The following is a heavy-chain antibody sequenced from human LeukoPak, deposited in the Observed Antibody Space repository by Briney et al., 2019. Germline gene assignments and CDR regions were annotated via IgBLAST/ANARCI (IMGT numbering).Heavy chain of an antibody. CDR2: ISSDGDST. J-gene: IGHJ4*02. D-gene: IGHD2-2*01. V-gene: IGHV3-64D*09. CDR1: GFTFSYYA. Sequence: PGGSLRLSCSASGFTFSYYAMHWVRQAPGKGLEYVSAISSDGDSTYYADSVKGRFTISRDNSKNTLYLQMSSLRTEDTAVYSCVRTFGYCSSTSCYVFDYWGQGTVVSVSS. CDR3: VRTFGYCSSTSCYVFDY.